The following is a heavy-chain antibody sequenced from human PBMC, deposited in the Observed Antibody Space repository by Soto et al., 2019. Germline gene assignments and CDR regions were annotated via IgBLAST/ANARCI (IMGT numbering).Heavy chain of an antibody. D-gene: IGHD3-3*01. Sequence: SETLSLTCAVSGGSISSSNWWSWVRQPPGKGLEWIGEIYHSGSTNYNPSLKSRVTISVDKSKNQFSLKLSSVTAADTAVYYCARAGGTIFGVVTTFFDYWGQGTLVTVSS. V-gene: IGHV4-4*02. CDR3: ARAGGTIFGVVTTFFDY. J-gene: IGHJ4*02. CDR1: GGSISSSNW. CDR2: IYHSGST.